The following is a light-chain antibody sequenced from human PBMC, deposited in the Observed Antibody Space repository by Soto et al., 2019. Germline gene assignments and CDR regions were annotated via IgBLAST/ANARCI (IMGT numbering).Light chain of an antibody. CDR1: QSISSS. Sequence: EIVLTQSPGTLSLSPGERATLSCRASQSISSSLAWYQQTPGLAPTLLIYGASRRATGIPDRFSGSGSGTDFTLTINRLEPADFAVYYCQHYGSSPGTFGQGT. V-gene: IGKV3-20*01. J-gene: IGKJ1*01. CDR2: GAS. CDR3: QHYGSSPGT.